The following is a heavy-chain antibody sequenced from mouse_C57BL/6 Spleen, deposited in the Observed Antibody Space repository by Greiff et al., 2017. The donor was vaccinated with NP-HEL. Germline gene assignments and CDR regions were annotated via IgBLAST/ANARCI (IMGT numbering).Heavy chain of an antibody. CDR3: ARSSITTVVAGDY. V-gene: IGHV1-82*01. Sequence: VQLQESGPELVKPGASVKISCKASGYAFSSSWMNWVKQRPGKGLEWIGRIYPGDGDTNYNGKFKGKATLTADKSSSTAYMQLSSLTSEDSAVYFCARSSITTVVAGDYWGQGTTLTVSS. CDR2: IYPGDGDT. D-gene: IGHD1-1*01. CDR1: GYAFSSSW. J-gene: IGHJ2*01.